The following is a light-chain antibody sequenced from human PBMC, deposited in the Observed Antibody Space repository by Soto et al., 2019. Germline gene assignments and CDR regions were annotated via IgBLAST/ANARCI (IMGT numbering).Light chain of an antibody. J-gene: IGKJ4*01. CDR1: QSVSSSY. CDR3: QQSASLPLT. CDR2: GAS. Sequence: EIVLTQSPGTLSLSPGERATLSCRASQSVSSSYLAWYQQKPGQAPRLLIYGASSRATGIPDRFSGSGSGTDFTLTISRLEPDDFTVYCCQQSASLPLTSGGRTKVAIK. V-gene: IGKV3-20*01.